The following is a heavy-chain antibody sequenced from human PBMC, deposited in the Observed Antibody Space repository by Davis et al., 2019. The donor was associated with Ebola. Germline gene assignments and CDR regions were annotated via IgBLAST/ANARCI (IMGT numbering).Heavy chain of an antibody. CDR3: ARALHWGSYRYTSGLGY. V-gene: IGHV3-30-3*01. J-gene: IGHJ4*02. Sequence: GESLKISCAASGFTFSSYAMHWVRQAPGKGLEWVAVISYDGSNKYYADSVKGRFTISRDNSKNTLYLQMNSLRAEDTAVYYCARALHWGSYRYTSGLGYWGQGTLVTVSS. CDR1: GFTFSSYA. CDR2: ISYDGSNK. D-gene: IGHD3-16*02.